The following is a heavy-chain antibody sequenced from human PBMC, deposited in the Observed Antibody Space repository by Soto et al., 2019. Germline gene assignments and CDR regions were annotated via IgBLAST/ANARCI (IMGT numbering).Heavy chain of an antibody. J-gene: IGHJ3*02. V-gene: IGHV4-34*01. Sequence: QVQLQQWGAGLLKPSETLSLTCAVYGGSLSYYYWTWIRQTPGKGLEWIGEISHSGSTNYKPSLKSRVIISADPSKKQFSLNLTSVTAADSGVYYCARGECSSNYCFTRWALDIWGQGTVVTVSS. CDR3: ARGECSSNYCFTRWALDI. D-gene: IGHD2-2*01. CDR2: ISHSGST. CDR1: GGSLSYYY.